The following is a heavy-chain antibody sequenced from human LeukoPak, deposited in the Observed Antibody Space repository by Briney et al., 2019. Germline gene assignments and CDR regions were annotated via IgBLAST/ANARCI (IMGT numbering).Heavy chain of an antibody. CDR3: ARAPSPGWFDP. CDR2: IYYSGST. Sequence: PSETLSLTCTVSGGSISSGGYYWSWIRQHPGKGLEWIGYIYYSGSTHYNPSPKSRVTISVDTSKNQFSLKLSSVTAADTAVYYCARAPSPGWFDPWGQGTLVTVSS. J-gene: IGHJ5*02. V-gene: IGHV4-31*03. CDR1: GGSISSGGYY.